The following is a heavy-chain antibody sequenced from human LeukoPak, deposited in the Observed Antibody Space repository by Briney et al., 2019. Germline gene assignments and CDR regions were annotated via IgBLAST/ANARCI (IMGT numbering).Heavy chain of an antibody. Sequence: PSETLSLTCTVSGGSISSGGYYWSWIRQHPGKGLEWIGYIYYSGSTYYNPSLKSRVTISVDTSKNQFSLKLSSVTAADTDVYYCASLIRFGSGSYVDYRGQGTLVTVSS. V-gene: IGHV4-31*03. D-gene: IGHD3-10*01. CDR2: IYYSGST. J-gene: IGHJ4*02. CDR1: GGSISSGGYY. CDR3: ASLIRFGSGSYVDY.